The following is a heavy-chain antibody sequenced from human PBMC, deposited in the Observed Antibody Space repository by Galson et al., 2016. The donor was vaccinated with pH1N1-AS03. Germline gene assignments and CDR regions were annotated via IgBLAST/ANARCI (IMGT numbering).Heavy chain of an antibody. CDR2: ISGSGNT. CDR1: GFTFSSYA. D-gene: IGHD5-24*01. Sequence: SLRLSCAVSGFTFSSYAMSWVRQAPGKGLEWVSAISGSGNTYYAESVKGRFTISRDKAKNSLYLQMNSLRAEDTAVYYCAGDRPNYNVYLDHWGQGILVTVSS. CDR3: AGDRPNYNVYLDH. V-gene: IGHV3-23*01. J-gene: IGHJ4*02.